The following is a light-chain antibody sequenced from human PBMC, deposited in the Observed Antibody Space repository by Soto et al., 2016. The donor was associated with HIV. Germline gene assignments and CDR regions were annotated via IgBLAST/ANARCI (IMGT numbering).Light chain of an antibody. Sequence: DVQMTQSPSSLSASVGDRVTITCRASQGISNFLAWYQQRPGKVPKLLISAASTLESGVPSRFSGSGSGTDFTLTISSLQPDDFATYYCQQYQSYSITFGGGTKVEIK. J-gene: IGKJ4*01. CDR1: QGISNF. CDR3: QQYQSYSIT. V-gene: IGKV1-27*01. CDR2: AAS.